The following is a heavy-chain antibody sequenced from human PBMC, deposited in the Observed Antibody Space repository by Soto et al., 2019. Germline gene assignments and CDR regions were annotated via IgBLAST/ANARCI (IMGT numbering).Heavy chain of an antibody. CDR3: AKNSEATITVGYDY. J-gene: IGHJ4*02. Sequence: GGSLRLSCAASGFTFSSYTMSWVRQAPGEGLEWVSAIIGNGYTTYYADSVRGRFTISRDNSVNTLFLQMNSLRAEDTAVYYCAKNSEATITVGYDYGVQGPLVNVSP. D-gene: IGHD5-12*01. CDR2: IIGNGYTT. V-gene: IGHV3-23*01. CDR1: GFTFSSYT.